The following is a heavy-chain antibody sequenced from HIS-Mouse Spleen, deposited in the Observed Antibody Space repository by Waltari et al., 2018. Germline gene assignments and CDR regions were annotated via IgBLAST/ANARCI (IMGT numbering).Heavy chain of an antibody. CDR1: GGSISSSSYY. CDR2: IYYSGST. J-gene: IGHJ2*01. V-gene: IGHV4-39*07. Sequence: QLQLQESGPGLVKPSETLSLTCTVSGGSISSSSYYWGWIRQPPGKGLKWIGSIYYSGSTYYNRSLKSGVTISVDTSKNQFSLKLSSVTAADTAVYYCAREIPYSSSWYDWYFDLWGRGTLVTVSS. D-gene: IGHD6-13*01. CDR3: AREIPYSSSWYDWYFDL.